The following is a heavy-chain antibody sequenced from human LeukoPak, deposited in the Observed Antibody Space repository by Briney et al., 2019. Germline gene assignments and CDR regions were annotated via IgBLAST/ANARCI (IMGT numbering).Heavy chain of an antibody. D-gene: IGHD5-12*01. CDR2: INTGNGNT. CDR3: ARVGYSGYDSRPVFNY. V-gene: IGHV1-3*04. CDR1: GYTFTNYA. Sequence: ASVKVSCKASGYTFTNYAPHWVRQVPGQRLEWMGWINTGNGNTKYSQKFQGRVTITRATSASTAYMELSSLRSEDTAVYYCARVGYSGYDSRPVFNYWGQGTLVTVSS. J-gene: IGHJ4*02.